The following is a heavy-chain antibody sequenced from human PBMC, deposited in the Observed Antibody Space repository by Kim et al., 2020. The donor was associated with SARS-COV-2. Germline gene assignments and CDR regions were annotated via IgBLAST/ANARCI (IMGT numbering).Heavy chain of an antibody. J-gene: IGHJ4*02. Sequence: GYSNTRYSPSFQGQVTISADKSISTAYLQWNSLKASDTAIYYCARGETRYYWGQGTPVTVSS. V-gene: IGHV5-51*01. CDR2: GYSNT. D-gene: IGHD3-9*01. CDR3: ARGETRYY.